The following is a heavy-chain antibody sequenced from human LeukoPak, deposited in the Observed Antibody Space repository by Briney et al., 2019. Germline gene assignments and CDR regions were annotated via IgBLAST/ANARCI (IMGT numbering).Heavy chain of an antibody. J-gene: IGHJ3*02. V-gene: IGHV3-21*01. CDR1: GFTFSRYS. D-gene: IGHD1-14*01. Sequence: GGSLRLSCAASGFTFSRYSMNWVRQAPGKGLEWVSSISSSSSYIYYADSVKGRCTISRENAKNSLYLQMNSLRAEDTAVYYCARGEATGGTDDAFDIWGQGAMVTVSS. CDR2: ISSSSSYI. CDR3: ARGEATGGTDDAFDI.